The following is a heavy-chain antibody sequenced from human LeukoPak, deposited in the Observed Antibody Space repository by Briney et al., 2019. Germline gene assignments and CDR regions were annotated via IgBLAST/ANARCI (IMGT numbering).Heavy chain of an antibody. CDR1: GGTFSSYA. D-gene: IGHD2-2*01. Sequence: SVKVSCKASGGTFSSYAISWVRQAPGQGLEWMGGIIPIFGTPNYAQKFQGRVTITADESTSTAYMELSSLRSEDTAVYYCARVEEYCSSTSCYYRNYYYYGMDVWGQGTTVTVSS. CDR3: ARVEEYCSSTSCYYRNYYYYGMDV. J-gene: IGHJ6*02. CDR2: IIPIFGTP. V-gene: IGHV1-69*13.